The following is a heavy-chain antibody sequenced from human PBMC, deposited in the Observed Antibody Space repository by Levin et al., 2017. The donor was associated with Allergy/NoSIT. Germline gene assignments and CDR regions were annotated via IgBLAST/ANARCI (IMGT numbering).Heavy chain of an antibody. CDR1: AGSITDYY. V-gene: IGHV4-59*01. CDR2: IYHSRTS. CDR3: ARALDCSTASCPMAYDS. Sequence: ESLKISCTVSAGSITDYYWSWIRQPPGKGLEWIGYIYHSRTSNYNTSLRSRATIAVDPSKNQPSLKVTSVTAADTAVYYCARALDCSTASCPMAYDSWGQGTLVTVSS. J-gene: IGHJ4*02. D-gene: IGHD2-2*01.